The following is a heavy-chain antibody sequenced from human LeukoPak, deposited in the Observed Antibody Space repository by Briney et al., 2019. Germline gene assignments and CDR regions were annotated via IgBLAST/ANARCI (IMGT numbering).Heavy chain of an antibody. J-gene: IGHJ4*02. CDR3: ATYFYGGDYGSYYFDY. D-gene: IGHD4-17*01. CDR1: GGSITSSHW. V-gene: IGHV4-4*02. CDR2: IYHSGTT. Sequence: AETLCLTCAVSGGSITSSHWWSWTRQPPGKGLEWIGEIYHSGTTNYNPSLKSRVTMSVDKSKNQFSLKLSSVTAADTAVYYCATYFYGGDYGSYYFDYWGQGTLGAVSS.